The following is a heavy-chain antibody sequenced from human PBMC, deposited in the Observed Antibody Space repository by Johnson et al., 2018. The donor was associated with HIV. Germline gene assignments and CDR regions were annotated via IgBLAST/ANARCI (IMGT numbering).Heavy chain of an antibody. J-gene: IGHJ3*02. CDR3: TKGRIFGVVMEAFDI. D-gene: IGHD3-3*01. Sequence: QVQLVESGGGLVKPGGSLRLSCAASGFTFSSYGMYWVRQAPGKGLEWVAVIWYDGSNKYYADSVKGRFNISRDNSKKTLYLQMNGLRDEDTAVYYCTKGRIFGVVMEAFDIWGQGTMVTVSS. CDR1: GFTFSSYG. V-gene: IGHV3-33*06. CDR2: IWYDGSNK.